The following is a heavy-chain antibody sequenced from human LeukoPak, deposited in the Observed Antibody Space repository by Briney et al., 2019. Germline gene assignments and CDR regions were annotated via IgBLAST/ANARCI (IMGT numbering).Heavy chain of an antibody. V-gene: IGHV3-23*01. CDR2: ISGSGTTT. CDR3: AKERVSSGWNPHWFDP. D-gene: IGHD6-19*01. J-gene: IGHJ5*02. CDR1: GFTFSDYY. Sequence: GGSLRLSCAASGFTFSDYYMSWIRQAPGKGLEWVPDISGSGTTTNYADSVKGRFTISRDNSKNTLYLQMNSLRAEDTAVYYCAKERVSSGWNPHWFDPWRQGTLVTVSS.